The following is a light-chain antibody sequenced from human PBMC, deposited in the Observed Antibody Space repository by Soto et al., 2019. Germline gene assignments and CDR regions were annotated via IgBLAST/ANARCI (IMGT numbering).Light chain of an antibody. Sequence: QSALTQPRSVSGSPGQSVTISCTGTSSDVGGYNYVSWYQQYPGKAPKLMIYDVDKRPSGVPDRFSGSKSGSTASLTISGLQAEDEADYYCCSYAGSYIYVLFGGGTKVTVL. CDR3: CSYAGSYIYVL. CDR2: DVD. J-gene: IGLJ2*01. V-gene: IGLV2-11*01. CDR1: SSDVGGYNY.